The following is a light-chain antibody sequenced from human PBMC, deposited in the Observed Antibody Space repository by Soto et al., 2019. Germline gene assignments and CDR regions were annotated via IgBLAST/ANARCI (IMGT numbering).Light chain of an antibody. CDR2: KVS. CDR3: MQNTHWPLYT. V-gene: IGKV2-30*01. Sequence: DVVMTQSPLSLPVALGQPASISCRSSQSLAYSDGNTYLNWFQQRPGQSPRRLIYKVSNRDSGVPDRFSGSGSGTDFTLKISRVEAEDVGVYYCMQNTHWPLYTFGQGTKLEIK. CDR1: QSLAYSDGNTY. J-gene: IGKJ2*01.